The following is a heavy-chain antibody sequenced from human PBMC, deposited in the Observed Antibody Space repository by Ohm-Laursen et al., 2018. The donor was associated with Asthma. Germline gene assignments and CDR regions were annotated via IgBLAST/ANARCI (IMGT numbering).Heavy chain of an antibody. J-gene: IGHJ4*02. CDR3: ARGAFYYEGTGYYFFDH. D-gene: IGHD3-22*01. CDR1: GDAINREIW. CDR2: IYYSGLT. V-gene: IGHV4-30-4*01. Sequence: TLSLTCMVSGDAINREIWWSWIRQPPGKGLERIGYIYYSGLTYSNPSLRSRVIISVDTSKNQFSLNLTSVTAADTAVYYCARGAFYYEGTGYYFFDHWGQGALVTVSS.